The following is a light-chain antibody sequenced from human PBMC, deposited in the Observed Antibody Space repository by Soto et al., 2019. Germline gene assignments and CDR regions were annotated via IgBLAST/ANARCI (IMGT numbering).Light chain of an antibody. Sequence: EIVLTQSPATLSVSPGDRATLSCRASQSVSSNLAWYQQRPGQAPRLLIYGASTRATGISARFSGSGSGTEFTLTISSLQSEDFAVYYCQQYGSSSTFGQGTLLEIK. V-gene: IGKV3-15*01. CDR2: GAS. CDR3: QQYGSSST. J-gene: IGKJ5*01. CDR1: QSVSSN.